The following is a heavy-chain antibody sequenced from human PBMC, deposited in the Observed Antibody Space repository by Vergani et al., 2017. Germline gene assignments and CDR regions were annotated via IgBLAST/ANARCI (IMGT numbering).Heavy chain of an antibody. D-gene: IGHD4-23*01. CDR1: GGSISSSSYY. CDR2: IYYSGST. CDR3: ARLGTVVTLRFDY. J-gene: IGHJ4*02. V-gene: IGHV4-39*01. Sequence: QLQLQESGPGLVKPSETLSLTCTVSGGSISSSSYYWGWIRQPPGKGLEWIGSIYYSGSTYYNPSLKSRVTISVDTSKNQFSLKLSSVTAADTAVYYCARLGTVVTLRFDYWGQGTLVTVSP.